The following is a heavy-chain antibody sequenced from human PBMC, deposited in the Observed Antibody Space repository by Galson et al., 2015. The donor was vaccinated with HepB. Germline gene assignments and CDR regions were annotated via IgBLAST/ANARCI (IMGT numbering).Heavy chain of an antibody. CDR1: GFTFSSYG. CDR2: ISYDGSNK. V-gene: IGHV3-30*18. J-gene: IGHJ4*02. CDR3: AKVESDYVLYGYFDY. D-gene: IGHD3-16*01. Sequence: SLRLSCAASGFTFSSYGMHWVRQAPGKGLEWVAVISYDGSNKYYADSVKGRFTISRDNSKNTLYLQMNSLRAEDTAVYYCAKVESDYVLYGYFDYWGQGTLVTVSS.